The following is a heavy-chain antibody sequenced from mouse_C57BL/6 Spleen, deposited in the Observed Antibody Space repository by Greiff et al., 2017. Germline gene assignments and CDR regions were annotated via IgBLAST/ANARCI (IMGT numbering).Heavy chain of an antibody. V-gene: IGHV5-4*03. D-gene: IGHD1-1*01. Sequence: DVKLVESGGGLVKPGGSLKLSCAASGFTFSSYAMSWVRQTPEKRLEWVATISDGGSYTYYPDNVKGRFTISRDNAKNNLYLQMSHLKSEDTAMYYCARVTTVVADRYFDVWGTGTTVTVSS. CDR2: ISDGGSYT. CDR3: ARVTTVVADRYFDV. J-gene: IGHJ1*03. CDR1: GFTFSSYA.